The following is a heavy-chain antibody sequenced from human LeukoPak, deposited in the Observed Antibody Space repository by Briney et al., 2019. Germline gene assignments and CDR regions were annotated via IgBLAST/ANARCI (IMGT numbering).Heavy chain of an antibody. D-gene: IGHD3-22*01. CDR3: ARDTHYYYDSSGYLLL. CDR1: GFTFSSYA. CDR2: ISYDGSNK. V-gene: IGHV3-30*04. Sequence: GGSLRLSCAASGFTFSSYAMHWVRQAPGKGLEWVAVISYDGSNKYYADSVKGRFTISRDNSKNTLYPQMNSLRAEDTAVYYCARDTHYYYDSSGYLLLWGQGTLVTVSS. J-gene: IGHJ4*02.